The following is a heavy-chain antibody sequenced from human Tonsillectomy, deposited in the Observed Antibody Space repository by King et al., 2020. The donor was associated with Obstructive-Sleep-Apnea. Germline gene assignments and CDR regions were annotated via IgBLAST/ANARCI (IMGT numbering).Heavy chain of an antibody. D-gene: IGHD6-6*01. V-gene: IGHV3-48*04. Sequence: DVQLVESGGGLVQTGGSLRLSCAASGFTFSSYSMNWVRQAPGQGLEWVSDISSSSSTIYYVDSGKGRFTISRDNAKNSLYPQMNSLRAEDTAVYYCARQYSSSLYYFDYWGQGTLVTVSS. CDR2: ISSSSSTI. CDR1: GFTFSSYS. CDR3: ARQYSSSLYYFDY. J-gene: IGHJ4*02.